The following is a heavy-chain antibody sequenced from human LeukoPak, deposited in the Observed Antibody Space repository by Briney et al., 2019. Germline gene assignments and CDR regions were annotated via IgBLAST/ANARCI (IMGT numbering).Heavy chain of an antibody. Sequence: GGSLRLSCAASGFTFSSYGMHWVRQAPGKGLEWVAFIRYDGSNKYYADSVKGRFTISRDNAENSLYLQMNSLRAEDTALYYCARVGGATVSYYYYMDVWGKGTTVTVSS. CDR3: ARVGGATVSYYYYMDV. CDR2: IRYDGSNK. J-gene: IGHJ6*03. D-gene: IGHD1-26*01. V-gene: IGHV3-30*02. CDR1: GFTFSSYG.